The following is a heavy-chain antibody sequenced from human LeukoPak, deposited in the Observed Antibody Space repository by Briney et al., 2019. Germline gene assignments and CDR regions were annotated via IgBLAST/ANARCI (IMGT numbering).Heavy chain of an antibody. CDR3: ARETAAYYDFWSGYYLSYYYYYMDV. Sequence: SETLSLTCTVSGGSISSHYWSWIRQPPGKGLEWIGYIYYSGSTNYNPSLKSRVAISVDTSKNQFSLKLSSVTAADTAVYYCARETAAYYDFWSGYYLSYYYYYMDVWGKGTTVTVSS. J-gene: IGHJ6*03. D-gene: IGHD3-3*01. CDR1: GGSISSHY. V-gene: IGHV4-59*11. CDR2: IYYSGST.